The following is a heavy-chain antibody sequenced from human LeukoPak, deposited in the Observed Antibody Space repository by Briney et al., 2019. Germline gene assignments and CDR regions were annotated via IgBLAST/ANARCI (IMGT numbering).Heavy chain of an antibody. J-gene: IGHJ6*03. V-gene: IGHV4-4*07. D-gene: IGHD6-19*01. CDR1: GVSISSYY. CDR3: AREGSGSNYYYHYMDV. CDR2: IYTSGST. Sequence: SDTLSLTCTVSGVSISSYYWSWIRQSAGKGLEWIGRIYTSGSTNYNPSLKSRVTMSVDTSKNQFSLKLTSITAADTAMYYCAREGSGSNYYYHYMDVWGKGTTVTVSS.